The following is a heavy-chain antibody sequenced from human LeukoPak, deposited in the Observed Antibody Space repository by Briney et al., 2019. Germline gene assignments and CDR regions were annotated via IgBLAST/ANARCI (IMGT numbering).Heavy chain of an antibody. D-gene: IGHD5-24*01. CDR1: GYTFTGYY. Sequence: ASVKVSCKASGYTFTGYYMHWVRQAPGQGLEWMGWINPNSGGTNYAQKFQGRVTMTRDTSISTAYMELSRLRSDDTAVYYCARDMRGGGYNQGYWGQGTLVTVSS. J-gene: IGHJ4*02. V-gene: IGHV1-2*02. CDR2: INPNSGGT. CDR3: ARDMRGGGYNQGY.